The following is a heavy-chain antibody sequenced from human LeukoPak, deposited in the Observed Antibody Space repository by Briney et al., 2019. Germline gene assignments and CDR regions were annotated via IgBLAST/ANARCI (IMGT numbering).Heavy chain of an antibody. CDR2: IRYDGSDK. Sequence: GGSLRLSCAASGFTFSTYGMHWVRQAPGKGLEWVTFIRYDGSDKYYADSVKGRFTISRDNSKNTLYLQMNSLRSEDTAVYYCAKEGAIFAPGLPYYMDVWGKGTTVTVSS. V-gene: IGHV3-30*02. D-gene: IGHD3-3*01. CDR3: AKEGAIFAPGLPYYMDV. CDR1: GFTFSTYG. J-gene: IGHJ6*03.